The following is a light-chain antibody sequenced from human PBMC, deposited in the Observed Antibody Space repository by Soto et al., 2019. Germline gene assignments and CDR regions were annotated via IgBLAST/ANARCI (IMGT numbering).Light chain of an antibody. CDR1: HNVSSSY. CDR2: GTS. J-gene: IGKJ4*01. V-gene: IGKV3-20*01. Sequence: ENVLTQSPGTLSLSPGERVTLSCRASHNVSSSYLAWYQHKFGQAPRLLIYGTSSRAAGIPDRFSGSGSGTDFTLTISRLEPEDLAVYYCHQYGSSAVTFVGGTEVEIK. CDR3: HQYGSSAVT.